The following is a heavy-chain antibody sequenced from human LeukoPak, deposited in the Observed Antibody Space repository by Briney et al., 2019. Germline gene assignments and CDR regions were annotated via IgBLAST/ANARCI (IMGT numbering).Heavy chain of an antibody. D-gene: IGHD6-13*01. CDR2: INQDASHK. J-gene: IGHJ4*02. Sequence: GGSLRLSCAASGFIFPTYWMSWVRQAPGKGLEWVANINQDASHKNHVESVKGRFTISGDNANNLLFLQMNDLRAEDTAIYYCARDPPTDSNWYPDYWGQGTLVTVSS. CDR1: GFIFPTYW. V-gene: IGHV3-7*01. CDR3: ARDPPTDSNWYPDY.